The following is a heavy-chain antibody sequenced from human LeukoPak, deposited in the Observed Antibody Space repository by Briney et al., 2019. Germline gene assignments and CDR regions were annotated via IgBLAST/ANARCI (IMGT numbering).Heavy chain of an antibody. V-gene: IGHV4-59*01. Sequence: SETLSLTCTVSGGSISSYYWSWIRQPPGKGLEWIGYIYYSGSTNYNPSLKSRVTISVDTSKDQFPLKLSSVTAADTAVYYCARVHYDILTGYYEFDYWGQGTLVTISS. CDR1: GGSISSYY. CDR2: IYYSGST. J-gene: IGHJ4*02. D-gene: IGHD3-9*01. CDR3: ARVHYDILTGYYEFDY.